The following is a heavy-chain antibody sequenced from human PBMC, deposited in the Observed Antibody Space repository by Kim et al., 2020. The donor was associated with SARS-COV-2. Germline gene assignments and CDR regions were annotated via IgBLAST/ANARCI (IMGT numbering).Heavy chain of an antibody. J-gene: IGHJ4*02. V-gene: IGHV3-11*01. CDR1: GFTFSDYY. CDR2: ISSSGSTI. Sequence: GGSLRLSCAASGFTFSDYYMSWIRQAPGKGLEWVSYISSSGSTIYYADSVKGRFTISRDNAKNSLYLQMNSLRAEDTAVYYCARTKRAGRLRWLQFWVYFDYWGQGTLVTVSS. CDR3: ARTKRAGRLRWLQFWVYFDY. D-gene: IGHD5-12*01.